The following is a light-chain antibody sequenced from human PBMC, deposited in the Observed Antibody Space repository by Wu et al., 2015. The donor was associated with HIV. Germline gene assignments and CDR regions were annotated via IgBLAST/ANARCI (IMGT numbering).Light chain of an antibody. CDR2: DAS. CDR1: QSVSSY. J-gene: IGKJ5*01. CDR3: QQRSNWPLT. V-gene: IGKV3-11*01. Sequence: EIVLTQSPDTLSLSPGKRATLSCRASQSVSSYLAWYQQKPGQAPRLLMYDASNRATGIPARFSGSGSGTDFTLTISSLEPEDFAVYYCQQRSNWPLTFGQGTRLEIQ.